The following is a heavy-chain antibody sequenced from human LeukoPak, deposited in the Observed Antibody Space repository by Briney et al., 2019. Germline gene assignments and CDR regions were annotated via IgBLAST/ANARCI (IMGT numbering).Heavy chain of an antibody. CDR3: ARDSEMVRGVNTDPNFDY. D-gene: IGHD3-10*01. Sequence: GASVKVSCKASGYTFTSYGISWVRQAPGQGLEWMGWISAYNGNTNYAQKLQGRVTMTTDTSTSTAYMELRSLRSDDTAVYYCARDSEMVRGVNTDPNFDYWGQGTLVTVSS. V-gene: IGHV1-18*01. CDR2: ISAYNGNT. J-gene: IGHJ4*02. CDR1: GYTFTSYG.